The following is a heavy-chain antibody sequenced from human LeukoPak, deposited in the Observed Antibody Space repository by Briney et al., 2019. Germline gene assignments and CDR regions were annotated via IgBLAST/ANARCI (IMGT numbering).Heavy chain of an antibody. J-gene: IGHJ4*02. CDR3: ARTTMVRGVMTY. V-gene: IGHV3-48*03. Sequence: QSGGSLRLSCAASGFTFSSYEMNWVRQAPGKGLEWVSYISSSGSTIYYADSVKGRFTTSRDNAKNSLYLQMNSLRAGDTAVYYCARTTMVRGVMTYWGQGTLVTVSS. CDR2: ISSSGSTI. D-gene: IGHD3-10*01. CDR1: GFTFSSYE.